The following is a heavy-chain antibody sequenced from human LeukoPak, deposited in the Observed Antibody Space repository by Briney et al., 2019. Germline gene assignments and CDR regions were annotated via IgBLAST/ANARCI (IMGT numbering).Heavy chain of an antibody. J-gene: IGHJ4*02. Sequence: QSGGALRLSCAASGFTFSSYALSWVRQAPGKVLEWVSAIRDSGSSTHYADSVKGRFTTSRDNSKNTLFLQMNSLRAEDTAIYYCAKYGPQDSGSSHFVYWGQGALVTVSS. V-gene: IGHV3-23*01. CDR3: AKYGPQDSGSSHFVY. CDR2: IRDSGSST. D-gene: IGHD1-26*01. CDR1: GFTFSSYA.